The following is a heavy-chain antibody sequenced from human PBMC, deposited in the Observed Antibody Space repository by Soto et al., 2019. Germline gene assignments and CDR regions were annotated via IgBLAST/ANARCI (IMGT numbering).Heavy chain of an antibody. CDR3: AKDSGTDIAVVARGYFDY. CDR2: ISGSGGST. V-gene: IGHV3-23*01. CDR1: GFTFSSYA. J-gene: IGHJ4*02. Sequence: GGSLRLSCAASGFTFSSYAMSWVRQAPGKGLEWVSAISGSGGSTYYADSVKGRFTISRDNSKNTLYLQMNSLRAEDTAVYYCAKDSGTDIAVVARGYFDYWGQGTLVTVSS. D-gene: IGHD2-15*01.